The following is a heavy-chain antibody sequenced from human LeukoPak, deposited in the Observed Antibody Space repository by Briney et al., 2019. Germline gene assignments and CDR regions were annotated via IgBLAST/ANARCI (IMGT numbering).Heavy chain of an antibody. V-gene: IGHV4-59*01. CDR2: IYYSGST. CDR3: ASTTDDGYNDY. CDR1: GGSIFSYY. J-gene: IGHJ4*02. Sequence: SETLSLTCTVSGGSIFSYYWSWIRQPPGKGLEYIGYIYYSGSTNYNPSLKSRVTISVDTSKHQFSLTLSSVTAADTAMYYCASTTDDGYNDYWGQGTLVTVSS. D-gene: IGHD1-1*01.